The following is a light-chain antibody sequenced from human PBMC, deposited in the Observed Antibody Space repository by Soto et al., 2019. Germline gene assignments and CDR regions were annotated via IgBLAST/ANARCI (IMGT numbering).Light chain of an antibody. V-gene: IGLV2-14*03. CDR3: NSFTTRSPLV. J-gene: IGLJ2*01. Sequence: QSALTQPASVSGSPGQSITISCTGTSSDVGAYNYVSWYQHHPGKAPKLMIYDVSNRTSGVSNRFSGSKSGNTASLTISGLQAEDEADYYCNSFTTRSPLVFGGGTKVTVL. CDR2: DVS. CDR1: SSDVGAYNY.